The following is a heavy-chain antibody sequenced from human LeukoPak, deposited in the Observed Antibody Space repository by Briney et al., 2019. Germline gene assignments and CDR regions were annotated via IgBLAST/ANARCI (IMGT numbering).Heavy chain of an antibody. V-gene: IGHV4-34*01. J-gene: IGHJ4*02. Sequence: SETLSLTCAVYGGSFSGYYWSWIRQPPGKGLEWIGEINHSGSTNYNPSLKSRVTISVDTSKNQFSLKLSSVTAADTAVYYCAAQYSGYVRLDYWGQGTLVTVSS. D-gene: IGHD5-12*01. CDR1: GGSFSGYY. CDR3: AAQYSGYVRLDY. CDR2: INHSGST.